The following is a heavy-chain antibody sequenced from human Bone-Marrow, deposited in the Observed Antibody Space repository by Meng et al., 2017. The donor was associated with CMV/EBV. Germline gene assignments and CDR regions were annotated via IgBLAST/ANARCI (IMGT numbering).Heavy chain of an antibody. CDR1: GFTLSAYG. Sequence: GESLKISCAASGFTLSAYGVHWVRQAPGKGLEWVAFISYDGNRKYYADSVEGRFTVSRDNSENTLFLQMNSLRVEDTALYYCARDLPSSLGMYVWVQGTTVTVSS. D-gene: IGHD1-26*01. J-gene: IGHJ6*02. CDR2: ISYDGNRK. CDR3: ARDLPSSLGMYV. V-gene: IGHV3-30-3*01.